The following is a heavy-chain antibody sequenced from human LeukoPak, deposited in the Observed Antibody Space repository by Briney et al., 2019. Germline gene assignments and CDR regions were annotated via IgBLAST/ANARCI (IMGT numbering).Heavy chain of an antibody. V-gene: IGHV3-73*01. J-gene: IGHJ4*02. Sequence: PGGSLRLSCTASGFTFSGPALHWVRQPSGKWLGWVGGFISKVNSYATAYAASVKGTFTISRDDSKNTAYLQMNGLKTEDTAVYYCTRHAKDSTTVSFDYWGQGTLVTVSS. CDR1: GFTFSGPA. D-gene: IGHD4-17*01. CDR2: FISKVNSYAT. CDR3: TRHAKDSTTVSFDY.